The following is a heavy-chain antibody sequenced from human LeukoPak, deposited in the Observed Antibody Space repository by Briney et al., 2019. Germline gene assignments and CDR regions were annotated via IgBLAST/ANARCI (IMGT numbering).Heavy chain of an antibody. CDR3: ARDLKRDTAMENYYYYGMDV. Sequence: ASVTVSCTASGGTFSSYAISWVRQAPGQGLEWMGRIIPILGIANYAQKFQGRVTITADKSTSTAYMELSSLRSEDTAVYYCARDLKRDTAMENYYYYGMDVWGQGTTVTVSS. V-gene: IGHV1-69*04. D-gene: IGHD5-18*01. J-gene: IGHJ6*02. CDR2: IIPILGIA. CDR1: GGTFSSYA.